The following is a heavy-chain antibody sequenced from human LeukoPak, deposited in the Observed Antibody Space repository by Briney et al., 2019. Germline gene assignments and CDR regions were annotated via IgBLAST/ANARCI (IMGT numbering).Heavy chain of an antibody. V-gene: IGHV4-34*01. Sequence: GSLRLSCAASRFTVNINYMSWVRQPPGKGLEWIGGINHSGSTNYNPSLKSRVTISVDTSKNQFSLKLSSVTAADTAVYYCARGPSENIVATMGVFDYWGQGTLVTVSS. D-gene: IGHD5-12*01. CDR2: INHSGST. CDR3: ARGPSENIVATMGVFDY. J-gene: IGHJ4*02. CDR1: RFTVNINY.